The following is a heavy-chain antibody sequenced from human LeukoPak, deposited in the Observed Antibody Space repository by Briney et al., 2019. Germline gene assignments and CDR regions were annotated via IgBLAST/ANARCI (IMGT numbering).Heavy chain of an antibody. V-gene: IGHV4-59*01. J-gene: IGHJ3*02. CDR1: GGSISSYY. CDR2: IYYSGST. CDR3: ARGRSGYSYVHDAFDI. Sequence: PSETLSLICTVSGGSISSYYWSWIRQPPGKGLEWIAYIYYSGSTTYNPSLKSRVTISIDTSKNHFSLKVSSVTAADTAVYYCARGRSGYSYVHDAFDIWGQGTLVTVSS. D-gene: IGHD5-18*01.